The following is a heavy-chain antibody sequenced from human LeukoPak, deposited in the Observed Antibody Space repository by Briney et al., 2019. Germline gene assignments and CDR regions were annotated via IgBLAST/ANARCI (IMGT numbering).Heavy chain of an antibody. CDR3: ARERWGYCSSTSCYNPGDAFDI. Sequence: ASVKVSLKASGYTFTSYYMHWVRQAPGQGLEWMGIINPNSGGTNYAQKFQGRVTMTRDTSISTAHMELSRLSSDDTAVYYCARERWGYCSSTSCYNPGDAFDIWGQGTMVTVSS. CDR2: INPNSGGT. V-gene: IGHV1-2*02. CDR1: GYTFTSYY. J-gene: IGHJ3*02. D-gene: IGHD2-2*02.